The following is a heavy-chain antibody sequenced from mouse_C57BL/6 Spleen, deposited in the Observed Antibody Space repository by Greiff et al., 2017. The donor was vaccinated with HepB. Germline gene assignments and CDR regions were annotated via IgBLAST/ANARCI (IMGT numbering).Heavy chain of an antibody. V-gene: IGHV3-6*01. CDR1: GYSITSGYS. J-gene: IGHJ3*01. CDR2: ISYDGSN. Sequence: EVKLEESGPGLVKPSQSLSLTCSVPGYSITSGYSWNWIRQFPGNKLEWMGYISYDGSNNYNPSLKNRIAITRDPAKNQFFLKLNSVTTEDTATYYCARDYGSSSFAYWGQGTLVTVSA. CDR3: ARDYGSSSFAY. D-gene: IGHD1-1*01.